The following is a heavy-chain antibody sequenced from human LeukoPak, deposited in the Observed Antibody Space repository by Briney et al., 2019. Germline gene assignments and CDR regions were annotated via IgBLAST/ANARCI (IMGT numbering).Heavy chain of an antibody. D-gene: IGHD4-23*01. J-gene: IGHJ6*02. V-gene: IGHV1-8*01. CDR2: MNPNSGNT. Sequence: ASVKVSCKASGYTFTSYDINWVRQATGQGLGWMGWMNPNSGNTGYAQKFQGRVTMTRNTSISTAYMELSSLRSEDTAVYYCARTVSGCGYSFYYYYGMDVWGQGTTVTVSS. CDR1: GYTFTSYD. CDR3: ARTVSGCGYSFYYYYGMDV.